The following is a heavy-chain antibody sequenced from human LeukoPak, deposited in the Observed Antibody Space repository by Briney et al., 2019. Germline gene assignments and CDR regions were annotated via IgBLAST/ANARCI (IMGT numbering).Heavy chain of an antibody. J-gene: IGHJ6*03. D-gene: IGHD6-19*01. CDR3: ARAYSSGWYGYYYYYMDV. CDR2: INPSGGST. CDR1: GYTFTSYY. Sequence: ASVKVSCKASGYTFTSYYMHWVRQAPGQGLEWMGIINPSGGSTSYAQKFQGRVTMTRDMSTSTVYMELSSLRSEDTAVYYCARAYSSGWYGYYYYYMDVWGKGTTVTVSS. V-gene: IGHV1-46*01.